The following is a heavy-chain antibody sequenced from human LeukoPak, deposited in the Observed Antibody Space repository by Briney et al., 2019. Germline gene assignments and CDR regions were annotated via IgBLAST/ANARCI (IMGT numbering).Heavy chain of an antibody. CDR3: ARLYNYYDSSGYFYYYYYMDV. J-gene: IGHJ6*03. Sequence: PSGTLSLTCAVSGGSISSSNWWSWVRQPPGKGLEWIGEIYHSGSTNYNPSLKSRVTISVDTSKNQFSLKLSSVTAADTAVYYCARLYNYYDSSGYFYYYYYMDVWGKGTTVTISS. CDR2: IYHSGST. CDR1: GGSISSSNW. D-gene: IGHD3-22*01. V-gene: IGHV4-4*02.